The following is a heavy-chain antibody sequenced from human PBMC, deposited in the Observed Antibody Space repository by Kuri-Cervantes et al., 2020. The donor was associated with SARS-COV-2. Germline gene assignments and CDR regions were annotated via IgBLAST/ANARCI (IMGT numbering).Heavy chain of an antibody. D-gene: IGHD3-3*01. Sequence: GSLRLSCTLSGGSISGYYWSWIRQSAGKGLEFIGRVYSSGGTNYNPSLESRVTMSIDTAKNQVSLRLTSVTAADTAVYYCARVISITIFGVAIRGHGWFDPWGQGTLVTVSS. V-gene: IGHV4-4*07. CDR1: GGSISGYY. J-gene: IGHJ5*02. CDR2: VYSSGGT. CDR3: ARVISITIFGVAIRGHGWFDP.